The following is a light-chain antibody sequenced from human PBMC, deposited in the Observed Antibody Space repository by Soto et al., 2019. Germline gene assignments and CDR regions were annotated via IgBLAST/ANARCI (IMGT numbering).Light chain of an antibody. J-gene: IGLJ2*01. CDR2: GNS. CDR3: QSYDSSLSGFVV. V-gene: IGLV1-40*01. Sequence: QSVLTQPPSVSGAPGQRVTISCTGSSSNIGAGYDVHWYQQLPGTAPKLLIYGNSNRPSGVPDRFSGSKSGTSASLAITGLRAEDEADYYCQSYDSSLSGFVVFGGGTKLTAL. CDR1: SSNIGAGYD.